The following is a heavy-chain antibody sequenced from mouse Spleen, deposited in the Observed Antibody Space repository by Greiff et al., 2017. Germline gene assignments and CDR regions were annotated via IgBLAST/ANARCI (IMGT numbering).Heavy chain of an antibody. CDR1: GYSITSGYS. D-gene: IGHD2-4*01. J-gene: IGHJ2*01. V-gene: IGHV3-1*02. CDR3: ARWRLRLDY. Sequence: EVQLQQSGPDLVKPSQSLSLTCTVTGYSITSGYSWHWIRQCPGNKLEWMGYIHYSGSTNYNPSLKSRISITRDTSKNQFFLQLNSVTTEDTATYYCARWRLRLDYWGQGTTLTVSS. CDR2: IHYSGST.